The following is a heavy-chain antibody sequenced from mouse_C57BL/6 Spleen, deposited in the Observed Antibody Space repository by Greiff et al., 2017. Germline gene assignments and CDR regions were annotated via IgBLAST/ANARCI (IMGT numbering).Heavy chain of an antibody. J-gene: IGHJ1*03. Sequence: EVHLVESGGGLVQPGESLKLSCESNEYEFPSHDMSWVRKTPEKRLELVAAINSDGGSTYYPDTMERRFIISRDNTKKTLYLQMSSLRSEDTALYYCARIPYYYGSSYWYFDVWGTGTTVTVSS. D-gene: IGHD1-1*01. CDR2: INSDGGST. V-gene: IGHV5-2*01. CDR3: ARIPYYYGSSYWYFDV. CDR1: EYEFPSHD.